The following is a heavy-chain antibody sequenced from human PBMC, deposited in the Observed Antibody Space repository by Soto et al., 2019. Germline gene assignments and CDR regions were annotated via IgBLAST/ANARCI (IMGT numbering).Heavy chain of an antibody. Sequence: QVQLVQSWAEVKKPGASVKVSCKASGGTFSSYAIRSVRQAPGPGLEWMGGIIPIFGTANSAQTFKVRVSITADESSSTAYMELSSLRSEDTAVYYCASPRGAGSYSDACYIWGHGKIVIVSS. D-gene: IGHD3-10*01. J-gene: IGHJ3*02. V-gene: IGHV1-69*01. CDR1: GGTFSSYA. CDR2: IIPIFGTA. CDR3: ASPRGAGSYSDACYI.